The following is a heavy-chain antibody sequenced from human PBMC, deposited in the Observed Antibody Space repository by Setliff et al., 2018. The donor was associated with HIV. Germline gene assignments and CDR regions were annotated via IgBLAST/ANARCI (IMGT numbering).Heavy chain of an antibody. J-gene: IGHJ5*02. CDR3: ARDRYSSGWSWFDP. CDR1: GGTFRSNA. Sequence: SVKVSCKASGGTFRSNAISWLRQAPGQGLEWMGGIIPIFGTANYAQKFQGRVTITADESTSTAYMELSSLRSEDTAVYYCARDRYSSGWSWFDPWGQGTLVTVSS. CDR2: IIPIFGTA. V-gene: IGHV1-69*13. D-gene: IGHD6-19*01.